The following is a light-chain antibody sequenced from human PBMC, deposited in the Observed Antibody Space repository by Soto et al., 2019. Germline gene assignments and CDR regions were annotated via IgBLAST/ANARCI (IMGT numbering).Light chain of an antibody. CDR2: GAS. CDR1: QTVNNNY. J-gene: IGKJ4*01. Sequence: ELVLTQSPGTLSLSPGERATLSCRASQTVNNNYLAWYQQMPGQAPRLLISGASGRATGTPDRFSGSASGTDFTLTISRLEPEDFEVYYCQQYGSSPLTFGGGTKVDIK. V-gene: IGKV3-20*01. CDR3: QQYGSSPLT.